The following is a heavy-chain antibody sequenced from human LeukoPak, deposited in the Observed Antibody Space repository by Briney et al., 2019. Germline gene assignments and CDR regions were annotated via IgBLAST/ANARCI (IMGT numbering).Heavy chain of an antibody. Sequence: PGGSLRLSRVASGFTFSTYWMSWVRQAPGKGLEWVANIKEDGSEKYYVDSVKGRFTISRDNAKNSLYLQMTSLRAEDTAVYYCARVRGIVVEVPTNNCFDPWGQGTLVTVSS. CDR1: GFTFSTYW. J-gene: IGHJ5*02. CDR3: ARVRGIVVEVPTNNCFDP. CDR2: IKEDGSEK. V-gene: IGHV3-7*01. D-gene: IGHD2-15*01.